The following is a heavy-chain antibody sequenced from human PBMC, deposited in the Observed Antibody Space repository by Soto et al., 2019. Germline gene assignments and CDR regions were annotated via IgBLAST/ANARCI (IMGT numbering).Heavy chain of an antibody. CDR3: ARGYYGSWSSFFDY. CDR1: GFTFSTYS. Sequence: EVQLVESGGGLVQPGGSLRLSCAASGFTFSTYSMNWVRQAPGKGLEWVSYIGSGSSTIYYADSVKGRFTISREHAKNSLYLQMNGLRAEDTAMYYCARGYYGSWSSFFDYWGQGTLVTVSS. V-gene: IGHV3-48*01. CDR2: IGSGSSTI. J-gene: IGHJ4*02. D-gene: IGHD3-10*01.